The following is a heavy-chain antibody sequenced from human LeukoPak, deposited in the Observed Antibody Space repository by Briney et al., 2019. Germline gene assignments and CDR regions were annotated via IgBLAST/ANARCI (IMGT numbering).Heavy chain of an antibody. CDR2: IYSGGHT. J-gene: IGHJ6*03. D-gene: IGHD3-10*01. Sequence: GGSLRLSCAASGFSVSNNYMSWVRQAPGKVLEWVPVIYSGGHTDYAESVKGRFTISRDNSKNTLYLQMNSLRAEDTAVYYCARDQRFYYASGTGYYYYYMDVWGKGTTVIISS. V-gene: IGHV3-53*01. CDR1: GFSVSNNY. CDR3: ARDQRFYYASGTGYYYYYMDV.